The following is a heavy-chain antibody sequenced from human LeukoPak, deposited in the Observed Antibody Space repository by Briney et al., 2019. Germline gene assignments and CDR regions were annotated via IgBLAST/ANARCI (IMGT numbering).Heavy chain of an antibody. Sequence: AGGSLRLSCAASGFTFSSYAMSWVRQAPGKGLEWVSAISGSGGSTYYADSVKGRFTISRDNSKNTLYLQMNSLRAEDTAVYYCAKASEPSLTVTIVIDYWGQGTLVTVSS. CDR2: ISGSGGST. D-gene: IGHD4-17*01. V-gene: IGHV3-23*01. CDR1: GFTFSSYA. J-gene: IGHJ4*02. CDR3: AKASEPSLTVTIVIDY.